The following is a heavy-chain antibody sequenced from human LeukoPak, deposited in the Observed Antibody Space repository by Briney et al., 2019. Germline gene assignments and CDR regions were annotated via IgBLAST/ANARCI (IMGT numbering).Heavy chain of an antibody. CDR1: GGSLSSSSYY. V-gene: IGHV4-39*01. CDR3: ASGTHSTEFDP. J-gene: IGHJ5*02. CDR2: SYYSGST. Sequence: SETLSLTCTVSGGSLSSSSYYWGWIRQPPGKGLEWIGSSYYSGSTYYNPSLKSRVTISVDTSKNQFSLKLSSVTAADTAEYYCASGTHSTEFDPWAREPWSPSPQ. D-gene: IGHD3-10*01.